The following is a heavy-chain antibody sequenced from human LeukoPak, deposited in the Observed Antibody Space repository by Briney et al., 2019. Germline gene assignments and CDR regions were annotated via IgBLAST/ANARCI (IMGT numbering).Heavy chain of an antibody. CDR1: GFTFSSYS. Sequence: KPGGSLRLSCAASGFTFSSYSMNWVRQAPGKGLEWVSSISSSSSYLYYADSVKGRFTISRDNAKNSLYLQMNSLRAEDTAVYYCARVYLGYCSSTSCYPDYWGQGTLVTVSS. J-gene: IGHJ4*02. CDR3: ARVYLGYCSSTSCYPDY. V-gene: IGHV3-21*01. D-gene: IGHD2-2*01. CDR2: ISSSSSYL.